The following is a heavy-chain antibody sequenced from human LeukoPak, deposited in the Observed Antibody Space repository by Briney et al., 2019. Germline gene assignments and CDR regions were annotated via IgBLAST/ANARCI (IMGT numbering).Heavy chain of an antibody. J-gene: IGHJ4*02. CDR3: ARLYNWIRPFDS. CDR2: VYYIGNT. V-gene: IGHV4-59*11. Sequence: PSETLSLTCTVSGGSISSHYWSWIRQPPGKELDWIGYVYYIGNTNYNPSLKSRVTISVDTSRNQFSLKLPSVTAADTAVYSCARLYNWIRPFDSWGQGTLVAVSS. D-gene: IGHD1-20*01. CDR1: GGSISSHY.